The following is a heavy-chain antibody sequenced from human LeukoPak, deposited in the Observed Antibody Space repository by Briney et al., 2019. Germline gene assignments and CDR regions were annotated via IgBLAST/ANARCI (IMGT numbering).Heavy chain of an antibody. Sequence: SETLSLTCAVYGGSFSGYYWSWIRQPPGKGLEWIGEINHSGSTNHSPSLKSRVTISVDTSKNQFSLKLSSVTAADTAVYYCARDSSSAAFDYWGQGTLVTVSS. CDR1: GGSFSGYY. D-gene: IGHD6-6*01. J-gene: IGHJ4*02. V-gene: IGHV4-34*01. CDR2: INHSGST. CDR3: ARDSSSAAFDY.